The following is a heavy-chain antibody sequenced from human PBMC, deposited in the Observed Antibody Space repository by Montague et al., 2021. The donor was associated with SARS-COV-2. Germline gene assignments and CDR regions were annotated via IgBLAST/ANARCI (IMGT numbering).Heavy chain of an antibody. CDR2: TDHSGTT. CDR1: GGSFSDYY. Sequence: SETRSLTCAVYGGSFSDYYWTWIRQPPGKGLEWIGETDHSGTTNYNPSLKSRLSISVDASKNQFSLTLNSVTAADTAVYYCARDKAEYIVVVPAVPLAYGMDVWGQGTTVTVSS. J-gene: IGHJ6*02. V-gene: IGHV4-34*01. CDR3: ARDKAEYIVVVPAVPLAYGMDV. D-gene: IGHD2-2*01.